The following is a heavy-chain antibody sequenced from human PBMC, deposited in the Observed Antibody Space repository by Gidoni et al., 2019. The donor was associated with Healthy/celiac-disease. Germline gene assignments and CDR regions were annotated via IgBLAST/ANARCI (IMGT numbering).Heavy chain of an antibody. CDR2: ISGSGGST. CDR3: AKEGHGTVVVTAPIDY. D-gene: IGHD2-21*02. J-gene: IGHJ4*02. V-gene: IGHV3-23*01. Sequence: EVQLLESGGGLVQPGGSLRLSCAASGFPFSSYAMSWVRQAPGKGLEWVSAISGSGGSTYYADSVKGRFTISRDNSKNTLYLQMNSLRAEDTAVYYCAKEGHGTVVVTAPIDYWGQGTLVTVSS. CDR1: GFPFSSYA.